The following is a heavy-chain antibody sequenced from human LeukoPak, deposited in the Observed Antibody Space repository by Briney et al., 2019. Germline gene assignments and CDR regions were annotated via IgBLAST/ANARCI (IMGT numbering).Heavy chain of an antibody. CDR3: ARSLGTTAFDI. CDR2: IYYSGST. CDR1: GGSISSYS. Sequence: ESGPTLVKPSETLSLTCTVSGGSISSYSWSWIGQPPGKGLEWMGYIYYSGSTNYNPPLKSRVTISVDTSKNQFSLKLSSVTAADTAVYYCARSLGTTAFDIWGQGTMVTVSS. D-gene: IGHD4-11*01. J-gene: IGHJ3*02. V-gene: IGHV4-59*01.